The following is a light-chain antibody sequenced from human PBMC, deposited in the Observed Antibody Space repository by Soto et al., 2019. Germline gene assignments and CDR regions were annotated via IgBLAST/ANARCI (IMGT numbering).Light chain of an antibody. J-gene: IGKJ2*02. CDR2: AAS. CDR1: QSISSY. V-gene: IGKV1-39*01. Sequence: DIQMTQSPSSLSASVGDRVTITCRASQSISSYLNWYQQKPGKASKLLIYAASSLQSGVPSRFSGSGSGTDFTLTISSLQPEDFATYYCQQSYSTRWTFGQGTKLEIK. CDR3: QQSYSTRWT.